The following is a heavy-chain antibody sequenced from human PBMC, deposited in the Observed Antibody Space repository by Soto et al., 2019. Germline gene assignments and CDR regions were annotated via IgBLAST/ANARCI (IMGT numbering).Heavy chain of an antibody. Sequence: GGSLRLSCAASGFTFSSYSMNWIRQAPGKGLEWVSYISSSGSTIYYADSVKGRFTISRDNAKNSLYLQMNSLRAEDTAVYYCARDRGPIPSDGMDVWGQGTTVTVS. CDR2: ISSSGSTI. D-gene: IGHD3-10*01. CDR1: GFTFSSYS. J-gene: IGHJ6*02. CDR3: ARDRGPIPSDGMDV. V-gene: IGHV3-48*04.